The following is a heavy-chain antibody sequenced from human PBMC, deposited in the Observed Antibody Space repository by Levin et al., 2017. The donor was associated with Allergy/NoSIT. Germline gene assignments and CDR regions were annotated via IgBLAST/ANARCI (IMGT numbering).Heavy chain of an antibody. J-gene: IGHJ2*01. V-gene: IGHV4-39*01. CDR2: IYKSGIT. D-gene: IGHD1-26*01. CDR1: GGSISSGDYF. CDR3: VRQVGSGYWYLDL. Sequence: ASETLSLTCTVSGGSISSGDYFWGWIRQFPGKGLEWIAIIYKSGITYYSPSLKSRITISVDTSKNQFSLNMNSVTAADTAVYFCVRQVGSGYWYLDLWGRGTLVTVSS.